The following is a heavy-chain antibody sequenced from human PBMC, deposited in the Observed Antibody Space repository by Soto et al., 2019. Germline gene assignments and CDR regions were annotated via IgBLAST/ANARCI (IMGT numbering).Heavy chain of an antibody. V-gene: IGHV4-61*01. CDR3: ARGLAAAAHNWFDP. CDR2: IYYSGST. CDR1: GGSVSSGSYY. Sequence: SETLSLTCTVSGGSVSSGSYYWSWIRQPPGKGLEWIGYIYYSGSTNYNPSLKSRVTISVDTSKNQFSLKLSSVTAADTAVHYCARGLAAAAHNWFDPWGQGTLVTVAS. D-gene: IGHD6-13*01. J-gene: IGHJ5*02.